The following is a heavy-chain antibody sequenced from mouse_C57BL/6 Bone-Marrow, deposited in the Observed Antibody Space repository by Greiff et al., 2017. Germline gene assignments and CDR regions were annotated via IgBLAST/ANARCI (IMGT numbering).Heavy chain of an antibody. CDR3: ARSGYFYWYFDV. D-gene: IGHD3-1*01. J-gene: IGHJ1*03. CDR1: GYTFTSYN. CDR2: IYPGNGDT. Sequence: QVQLKESGAELVRPGASVKMSCKASGYTFTSYNMHWVKQTPRQGLEWIGAIYPGNGDTSYNQKFKGKATLTVDKSSSTAYMQLSSLTSEDSVVYFCARSGYFYWYFDVWGTGTTVTVSS. V-gene: IGHV1-12*01.